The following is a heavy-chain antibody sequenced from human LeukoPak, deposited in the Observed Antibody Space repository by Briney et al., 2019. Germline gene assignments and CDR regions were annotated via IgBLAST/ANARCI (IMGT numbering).Heavy chain of an antibody. CDR1: GYTFTSYG. D-gene: IGHD3-10*01. CDR3: ARGIRTYYYGSGSYKNWFDP. Sequence: GASVTVSCKASGYTFTSYGISWVRQAPGQGLEWVGWISAYNGNTNYAQKLQGRVTMTTDTSTSTAYMELRSLRSDDTAVYYCARGIRTYYYGSGSYKNWFDPWGQGTLVTVSS. CDR2: ISAYNGNT. J-gene: IGHJ5*02. V-gene: IGHV1-18*01.